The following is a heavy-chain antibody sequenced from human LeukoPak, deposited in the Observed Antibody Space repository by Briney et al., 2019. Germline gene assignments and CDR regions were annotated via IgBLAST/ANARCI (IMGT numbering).Heavy chain of an antibody. CDR3: ARASDPWLQLT. V-gene: IGHV3-7*05. J-gene: IGHJ5*02. D-gene: IGHD5-24*01. CDR1: GFTFSSSW. CDR2: INQDGSEN. Sequence: GGSLRLSCAASGFTFSSSWMTWVRQAPGKGLEWVASINQDGSENYYVDSVKGRFTISRDNAKNSLYLQMNSLRAEDTAVYYCARASDPWLQLTWGQGTLVTVSS.